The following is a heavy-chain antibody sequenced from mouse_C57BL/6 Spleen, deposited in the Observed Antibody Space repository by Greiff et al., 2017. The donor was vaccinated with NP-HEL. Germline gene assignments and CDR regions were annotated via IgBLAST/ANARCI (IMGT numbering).Heavy chain of an antibody. J-gene: IGHJ4*01. V-gene: IGHV5-17*01. Sequence: EVQLVESGGGLVKPGGSLKLSCAASGFTFSDYGMHWVRQAPEKGLEWVAYISSGSSTIYYADTVKCRFTISIDNAKNTLFLQITSLRSEDTAMYYCARGYGRGYYYAMDYWGQGTSVTVSS. D-gene: IGHD1-1*01. CDR2: ISSGSSTI. CDR1: GFTFSDYG. CDR3: ARGYGRGYYYAMDY.